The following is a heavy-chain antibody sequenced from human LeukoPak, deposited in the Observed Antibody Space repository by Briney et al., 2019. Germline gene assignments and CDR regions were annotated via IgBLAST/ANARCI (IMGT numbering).Heavy chain of an antibody. V-gene: IGHV4-61*02. Sequence: SETLSLTCTVSGGSISSGSYYWSWIRQPAGKGLEWIGRIYTSGSTNYNPSLKSRVTISVDTSKNQFSLKLSSVTAADTAVYYCARETDTAMVGPYYYYYMDVWGKGTTVTVSS. CDR3: ARETDTAMVGPYYYYYMDV. CDR1: GGSISSGSYY. CDR2: IYTSGST. D-gene: IGHD5-18*01. J-gene: IGHJ6*03.